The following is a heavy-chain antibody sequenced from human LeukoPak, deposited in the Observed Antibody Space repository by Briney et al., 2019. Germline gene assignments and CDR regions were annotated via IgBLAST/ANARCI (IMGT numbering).Heavy chain of an antibody. D-gene: IGHD2-15*01. Sequence: GGSLRLSCAASGFTFSSYAMSWVRQAPGKGLEWVSAISGSGGSTYYADSVKGRFTIARDNSKNTLYLQMNSLRAEDTAVYSCAKDVGYCSGGSCRAFDYWGQGTLVTVSS. V-gene: IGHV3-23*01. CDR2: ISGSGGST. J-gene: IGHJ4*02. CDR1: GFTFSSYA. CDR3: AKDVGYCSGGSCRAFDY.